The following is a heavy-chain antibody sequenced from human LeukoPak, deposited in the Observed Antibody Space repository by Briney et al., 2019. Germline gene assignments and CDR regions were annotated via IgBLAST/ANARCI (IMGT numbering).Heavy chain of an antibody. CDR2: IYSGGST. V-gene: IGHV3-53*01. J-gene: IGHJ4*02. D-gene: IGHD6-19*01. CDR3: AAKGAVVY. CDR1: GFSFSDYW. Sequence: GGSLRLSCAASGFSFSDYWMTWVRQAPGKGLEWVSVIYSGGSTYYADSVKGRFTISRDNSKNTLYLQMNSLRAEDTAVYYCAAKGAVVYWGQGTLVTVSS.